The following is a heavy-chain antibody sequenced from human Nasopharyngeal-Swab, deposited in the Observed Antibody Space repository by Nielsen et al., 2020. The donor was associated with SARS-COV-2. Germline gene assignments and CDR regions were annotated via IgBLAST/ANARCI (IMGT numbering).Heavy chain of an antibody. J-gene: IGHJ6*02. CDR2: IIPIFGIA. CDR3: ASQGGGDYYDSRRYYNYVMDV. Sequence: SVKVSCKASGGTFSSYAISWVRQAPGQGLEWMGRIIPIFGIANYAQKLQGRVTITAEKSTSPAYMERSSLRSEAKAVYYCASQGGGDYYDSRRYYNYVMDVWGQGTTVTVSS. D-gene: IGHD3-22*01. CDR1: GGTFSSYA. V-gene: IGHV1-69*04.